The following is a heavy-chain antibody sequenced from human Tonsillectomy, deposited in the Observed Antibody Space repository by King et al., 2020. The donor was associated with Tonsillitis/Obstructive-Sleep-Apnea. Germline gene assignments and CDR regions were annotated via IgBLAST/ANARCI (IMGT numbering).Heavy chain of an antibody. CDR3: ARDSMSHYYDSSGYYTFDY. CDR1: GYTFTSYG. V-gene: IGHV1-18*01. Sequence: QLVQSGAEVKKPGASVKVSCKASGYTFTSYGISWVRQAPGQGLEWMGWISPYNGDTNYAQKLQGRLTMTTGTSTSTAYMELRSLRSDDTAVYYCARDSMSHYYDSSGYYTFDYWGQGTLVTVSS. D-gene: IGHD3-22*01. J-gene: IGHJ4*02. CDR2: ISPYNGDT.